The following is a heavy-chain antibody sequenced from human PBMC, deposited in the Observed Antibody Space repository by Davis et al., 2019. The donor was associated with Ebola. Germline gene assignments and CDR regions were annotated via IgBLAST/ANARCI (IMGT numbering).Heavy chain of an antibody. J-gene: IGHJ4*02. V-gene: IGHV3-66*01. Sequence: GGSLRLSCAASGFTFSSYAMSWVRQAPGKGLEWVSVIYRGGSTYYADSVKGRFTISRDNSKNTLYLQMNSPRAEDTAVYYCARSSGFRLTFDYWGQGTLVTVSS. CDR3: ARSSGFRLTFDY. CDR1: GFTFSSYA. D-gene: IGHD4/OR15-4a*01. CDR2: IYRGGST.